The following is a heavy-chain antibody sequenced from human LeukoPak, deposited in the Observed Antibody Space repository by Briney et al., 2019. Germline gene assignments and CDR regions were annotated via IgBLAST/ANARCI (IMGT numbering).Heavy chain of an antibody. CDR2: INPNSGGT. CDR1: GYTFTGYY. V-gene: IGHV1-2*02. CDR3: ARSEHSYYDFWSPLDY. D-gene: IGHD3-3*01. J-gene: IGHJ4*02. Sequence: ASVKVSCKASGYTFTGYYMHWVRQAPGQGLEWMGWINPNSGGTNYAQKFQGRVTMTRDTSISTAYMELSRLRSDDTAVYYCARSEHSYYDFWSPLDYWGQGTLVTVSS.